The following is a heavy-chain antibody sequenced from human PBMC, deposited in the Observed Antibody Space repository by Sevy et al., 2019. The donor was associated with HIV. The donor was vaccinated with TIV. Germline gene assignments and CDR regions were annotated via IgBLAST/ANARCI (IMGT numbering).Heavy chain of an antibody. CDR1: GGSFSGYY. J-gene: IGHJ4*02. Sequence: SETLSLTCAVYGGSFSGYYWSWIRQPPGKGLEWIGEINHSGSTNYNPSLKSRVTISVHTSKNQFSLKLSSVTAADTAVYYCARGPVRGFANSGYGYWGQGTLVTVSS. CDR3: ARGPVRGFANSGYGY. CDR2: INHSGST. D-gene: IGHD3-22*01. V-gene: IGHV4-34*01.